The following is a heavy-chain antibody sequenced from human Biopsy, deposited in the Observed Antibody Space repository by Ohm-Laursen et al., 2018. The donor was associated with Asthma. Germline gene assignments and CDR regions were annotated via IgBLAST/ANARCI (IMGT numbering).Heavy chain of an antibody. CDR1: GYTFINYA. J-gene: IGHJ3*01. CDR2: INAGDGNT. V-gene: IGHV1-3*01. CDR3: ARTYYDFLTGQVNDAFAL. D-gene: IGHD3-9*01. Sequence: ASVKVSCKVSGYTFINYAIHWARQAPGQRLEWMGWINAGDGNTKYSQKFQGRVTITRDTSASTAYMDLRSLRSEDTAMYYCARTYYDFLTGQVNDAFALWGQGTMVTVSS.